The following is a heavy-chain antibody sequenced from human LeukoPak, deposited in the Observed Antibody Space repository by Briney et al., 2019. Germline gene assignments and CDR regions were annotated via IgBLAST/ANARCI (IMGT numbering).Heavy chain of an antibody. CDR3: ARYVGACNYGAFDN. Sequence: GASVKVSCKASGYTFTGYYMHWVRQAPGQGLEWMGWINPNSGGTNYAQKFQGRVTMTRDTSISTAYMELSRLRSDDTAVYYCARYVGACNYGAFDNLGQGTMVTVSS. J-gene: IGHJ3*02. D-gene: IGHD3-10*01. CDR2: INPNSGGT. CDR1: GYTFTGYY. V-gene: IGHV1-2*02.